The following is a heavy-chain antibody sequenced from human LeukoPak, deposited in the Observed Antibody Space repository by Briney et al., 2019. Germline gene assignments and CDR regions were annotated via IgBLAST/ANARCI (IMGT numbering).Heavy chain of an antibody. V-gene: IGHV3-30-3*01. J-gene: IGHJ4*02. CDR3: ARDDRPASHWSNIPLEY. Sequence: GGSLRVSCAASGFTFSKYAMHWVRQAPGKGLEWAAVISYDGVTTYYAESVKGRFTISRDNSENTVYLQVNSLRADDTAVYFCARDDRPASHWSNIPLEYSGQRSQVTVSS. CDR2: ISYDGVTT. CDR1: GFTFSKYA. D-gene: IGHD1-1*01.